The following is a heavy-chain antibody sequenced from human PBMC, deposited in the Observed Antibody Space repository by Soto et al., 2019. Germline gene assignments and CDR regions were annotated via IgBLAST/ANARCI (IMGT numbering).Heavy chain of an antibody. J-gene: IGHJ4*02. CDR1: GGSISSGGNY. Sequence: QVQLQESGPGLVKPSQTLSLTCTVSGGSISSGGNYWSRIRQHPGKGLEWIGYIYYSGSTYYNPSLKSRVTISVDTSKNQFSLKLSSVTAADTAVYYCARQGGDSSGYYYDYWGQGTLVTVSS. V-gene: IGHV4-31*03. CDR2: IYYSGST. CDR3: ARQGGDSSGYYYDY. D-gene: IGHD3-22*01.